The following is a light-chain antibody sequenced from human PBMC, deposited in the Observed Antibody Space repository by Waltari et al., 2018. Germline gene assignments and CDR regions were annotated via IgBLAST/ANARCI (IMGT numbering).Light chain of an antibody. CDR2: DVT. J-gene: IGLJ2*01. CDR3: SSYTSSSTPLV. Sequence: QSALTQPASVSGSPGQSITISCTGTNSDVDAYNYVSWYHQHPGQAPKLMIYDVTSRPSGVSNRFSGSKSGNTASLTISGLQAEDEADYYCSSYTSSSTPLVFGGGTKLTVL. V-gene: IGLV2-14*03. CDR1: NSDVDAYNY.